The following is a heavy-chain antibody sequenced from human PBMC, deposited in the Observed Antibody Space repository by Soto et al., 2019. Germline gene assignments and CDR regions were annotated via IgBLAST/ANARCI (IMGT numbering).Heavy chain of an antibody. Sequence: QVQLQESGPGLVKPSETLSLTCTVSGDSISSSHWTWIRQPPGKGLEWIGCIHYSGNTIYNPSLRSRVTIXVXXSKNQFSLKLTSVTAADTAVYHCARSSGSYSHVDYWGQGTLVTVSS. CDR2: IHYSGNT. D-gene: IGHD3-10*01. CDR3: ARSSGSYSHVDY. V-gene: IGHV4-59*01. J-gene: IGHJ4*02. CDR1: GDSISSSH.